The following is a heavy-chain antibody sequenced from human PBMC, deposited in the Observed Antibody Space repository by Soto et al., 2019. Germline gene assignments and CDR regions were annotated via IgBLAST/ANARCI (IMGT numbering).Heavy chain of an antibody. CDR1: GFSLDTSGVA. V-gene: IGHV2-5*02. Sequence: QITLKESGPTLVKPTQTLTLTCTFSGFSLDTSGVAVGWIRQPPGKTLEWHTLIYWDDDKRYSPFLQSRLTITKDTSNNQVVLTLTNMDPVDTATYYCAHRGKTTTTTYFFDHWGQGTLVTVSS. CDR3: AHRGKTTTTTYFFDH. D-gene: IGHD1-1*01. CDR2: IYWDDDK. J-gene: IGHJ4*02.